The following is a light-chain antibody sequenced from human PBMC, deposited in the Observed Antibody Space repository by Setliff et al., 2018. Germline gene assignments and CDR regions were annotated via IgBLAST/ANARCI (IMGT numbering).Light chain of an antibody. CDR3: SSYEGSHNYV. CDR2: EVT. V-gene: IGLV2-8*01. Sequence: QSALTQPPSASGSPGQSVTISCTGTSGDVFGYNYVSWYQQHPGKAPKLMIYEVTKRPSGVPDRFSGSKSGDTASLTVSGLQAEDEADYYCSSYEGSHNYVLGTGTRSPS. J-gene: IGLJ1*01. CDR1: SGDVFGYNY.